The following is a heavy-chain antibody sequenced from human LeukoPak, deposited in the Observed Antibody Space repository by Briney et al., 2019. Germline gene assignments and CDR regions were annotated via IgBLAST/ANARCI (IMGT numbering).Heavy chain of an antibody. Sequence: SETLSLTCAVYGGSFSGYYWSWNRQPPGKGLEWIGEINHSGSTNYNPSLKGRVTISVDTSKNQFSLKLSSVTAADTAVYYCAREPGIAVAGVPSDWFDPWGQGTLVTVSS. J-gene: IGHJ5*02. V-gene: IGHV4-34*01. CDR2: INHSGST. D-gene: IGHD6-19*01. CDR1: GGSFSGYY. CDR3: AREPGIAVAGVPSDWFDP.